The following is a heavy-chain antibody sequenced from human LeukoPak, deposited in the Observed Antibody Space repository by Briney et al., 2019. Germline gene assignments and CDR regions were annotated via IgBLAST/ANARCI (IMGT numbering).Heavy chain of an antibody. V-gene: IGHV4-34*01. CDR3: ARSYGDYMGENDY. CDR2: INPSGST. D-gene: IGHD4-17*01. J-gene: IGHJ4*02. Sequence: SETLSLTCAVYGGSFSGYYWSWIRQPPGKGLEWIGEINPSGSTNYNPSLKSRVTISVDTSKNQFSLKLSAVTAADTAVYYCARSYGDYMGENDYWGQGTLVTVSS. CDR1: GGSFSGYY.